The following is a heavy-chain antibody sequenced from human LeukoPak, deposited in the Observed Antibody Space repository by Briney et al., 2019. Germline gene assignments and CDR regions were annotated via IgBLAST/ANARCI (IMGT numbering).Heavy chain of an antibody. J-gene: IGHJ4*02. V-gene: IGHV3-21*01. Sequence: PGGSLRLSCAASGFTFSNYWMNWVRQAPGKGLEWVSSISSSSSYMYYADSVKGRFTISRDNAKNSLYLQMNSLRAEDTAVYYCARATSSGSYQWHDYWGQGTLVTVSS. CDR3: ARATSSGSYQWHDY. CDR1: GFTFSNYW. CDR2: ISSSSSYM. D-gene: IGHD1-26*01.